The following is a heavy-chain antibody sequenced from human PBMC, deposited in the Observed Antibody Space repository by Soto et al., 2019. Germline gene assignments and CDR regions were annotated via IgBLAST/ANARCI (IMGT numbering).Heavy chain of an antibody. J-gene: IGHJ4*02. Sequence: SETLSLTCTVSGGSISSYYWSWIRQPPGKGLEWIGYNYYSGSTNYNPSLKSRVTISVDTSKNQFSLKLSSVTAADTAVYYCARVGYSSSLYYFDYWGQGTLVTVSS. V-gene: IGHV4-59*01. CDR3: ARVGYSSSLYYFDY. CDR1: GGSISSYY. D-gene: IGHD6-13*01. CDR2: NYYSGST.